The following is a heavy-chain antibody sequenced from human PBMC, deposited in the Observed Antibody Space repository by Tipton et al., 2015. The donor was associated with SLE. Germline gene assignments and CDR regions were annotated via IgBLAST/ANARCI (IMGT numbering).Heavy chain of an antibody. Sequence: QLVQSGPEVKKPGSSVKVSCKASGGTFSSYAINWVRQAPGQGLEWMGGIIPIFGTANYAQKFQGRVTITADESTSTAYMELSSLRSDDTAVYYCARGSSPPHYYIGMDVWGQGTTGTVSS. V-gene: IGHV1-69*01. CDR2: IIPIFGTA. CDR1: GGTFSSYA. D-gene: IGHD6-13*01. J-gene: IGHJ6*02. CDR3: ARGSSPPHYYIGMDV.